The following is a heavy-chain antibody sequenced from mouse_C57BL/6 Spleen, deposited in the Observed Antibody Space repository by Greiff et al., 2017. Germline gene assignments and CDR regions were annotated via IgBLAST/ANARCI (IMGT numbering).Heavy chain of an antibody. CDR1: GYTFTSYW. CDR3: ARRGYDYDGGYWYFDV. CDR2: IYPGSGST. V-gene: IGHV1-55*01. Sequence: VQLQQSGAELVKPGASVKMSCKASGYTFTSYWITWVKQRPGQGLEWIGDIYPGSGSTNYNEKFKSKATLTVDTSSSTAYMQLSSLTSEDSAVYYCARRGYDYDGGYWYFDVWGTGTTVTVSS. D-gene: IGHD2-4*01. J-gene: IGHJ1*03.